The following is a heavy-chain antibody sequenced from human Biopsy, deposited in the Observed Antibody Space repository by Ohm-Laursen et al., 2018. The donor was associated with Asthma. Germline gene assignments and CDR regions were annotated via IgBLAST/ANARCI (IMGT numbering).Heavy chain of an antibody. CDR3: ARGDSSNWSQYYFDY. Sequence: SLRLSCSASGFAVSRYYMFWVRQAPGKGLEWVSVIYSGGTSHTADSLRGRFTISRDNSKNTLHLQMLSLRDEDTAVYYCARGDSSNWSQYYFDYWGQGTLVTVSS. D-gene: IGHD3-22*01. J-gene: IGHJ4*02. CDR2: IYSGGTS. V-gene: IGHV3-53*01. CDR1: GFAVSRYY.